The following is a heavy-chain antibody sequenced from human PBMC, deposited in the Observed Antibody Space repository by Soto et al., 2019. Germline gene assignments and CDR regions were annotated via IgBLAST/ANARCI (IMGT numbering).Heavy chain of an antibody. V-gene: IGHV1-18*01. J-gene: IGHJ6*02. Sequence: ASVKVSCKASGYTFTRSGISWVRQAPGQGLEWLGWVNPDNGNTNYAQHLQGRVSLTTDTSTSTAYMELSSLRSEDTAVYYCGTAGGLAAYYYYGMDVWGQGTTVTVSS. CDR3: GTAGGLAAYYYYGMDV. D-gene: IGHD6-19*01. CDR2: VNPDNGNT. CDR1: GYTFTRSG.